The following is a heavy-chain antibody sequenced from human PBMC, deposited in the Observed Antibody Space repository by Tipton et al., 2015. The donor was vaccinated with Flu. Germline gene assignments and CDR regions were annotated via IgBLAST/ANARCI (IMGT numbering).Heavy chain of an antibody. CDR1: SGSIRSTNYF. Sequence: TLSLTCTVSSGSIRSTNYFCAWIRRPPGKRLELVGSIYPSGTTYYNPSLKSRVTISVDTSKSQFSLKLRSVTAADTAVYYCARLSYYDVDLKNFYFDYWGQGALVTVSS. D-gene: IGHD3-10*02. CDR2: IYPSGTT. V-gene: IGHV4-39*01. CDR3: ARLSYYDVDLKNFYFDY. J-gene: IGHJ4*02.